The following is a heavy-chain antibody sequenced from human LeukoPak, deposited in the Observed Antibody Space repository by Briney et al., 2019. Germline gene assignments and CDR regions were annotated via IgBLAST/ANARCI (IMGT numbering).Heavy chain of an antibody. J-gene: IGHJ6*02. CDR2: IIPIFGTA. CDR3: AREVDTAMNIYYYGMDV. Sequence: SVKVSCKASGGTFSSYAISWVRQAPGQGLEWMGGIIPIFGTANYAQKFQGRVTITADESTSTAYMELSSLRSEDTAVYYCAREVDTAMNIYYYGMDVWGQGTTVTVSS. D-gene: IGHD5-18*01. V-gene: IGHV1-69*13. CDR1: GGTFSSYA.